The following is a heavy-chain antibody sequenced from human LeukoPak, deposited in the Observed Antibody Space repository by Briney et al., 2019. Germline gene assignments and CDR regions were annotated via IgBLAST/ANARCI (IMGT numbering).Heavy chain of an antibody. J-gene: IGHJ4*02. CDR2: VDPEDGKT. CDR1: GYTFTDYY. V-gene: IGHV1-69-2*01. D-gene: IGHD1-26*01. Sequence: GASVKVSCKVSGYTFTDYYMHWVQQAPGKGLERMGLVDPEDGKTIYAEKFQGRVTITADTSTDTAYMELSSLRSEDTAVYYCATAGGWELPFDYWGQGTLVTVSS. CDR3: ATAGGWELPFDY.